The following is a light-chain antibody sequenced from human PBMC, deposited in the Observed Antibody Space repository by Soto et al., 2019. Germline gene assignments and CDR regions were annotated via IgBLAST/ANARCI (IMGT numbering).Light chain of an antibody. J-gene: IGLJ2*01. CDR3: SAWDDSIYGPV. Sequence: QSVLTQPPSASETPGQRVAISCSGGSSDIGSNPVNWYLHLPGAAPKLLIYRDNQRPSGVPDRFSGSKSGTSASLTISGLQSEDEADYFCSAWDDSIYGPVFGGGTKLTVL. V-gene: IGLV1-44*01. CDR2: RDN. CDR1: SSDIGSNP.